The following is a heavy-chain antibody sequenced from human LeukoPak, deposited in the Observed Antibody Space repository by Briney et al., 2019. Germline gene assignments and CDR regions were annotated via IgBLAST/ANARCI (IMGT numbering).Heavy chain of an antibody. V-gene: IGHV1-18*01. Sequence: ASVKVSCKASGYTFASYGISWVRQAPGQGLEWMGWISAYNGNTNYAQKLQGRVTMTTDTSTSTAYMELRSLRSDDTAVYYCARGPLGRGWYYFDYWGQGTLVTVSS. J-gene: IGHJ4*02. CDR1: GYTFASYG. CDR2: ISAYNGNT. CDR3: ARGPLGRGWYYFDY. D-gene: IGHD6-19*01.